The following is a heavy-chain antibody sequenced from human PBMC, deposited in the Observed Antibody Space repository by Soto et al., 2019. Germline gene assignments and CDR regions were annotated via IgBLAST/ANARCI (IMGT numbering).Heavy chain of an antibody. J-gene: IGHJ4*02. CDR3: VRGPSDHKLRLVEWPYGDY. V-gene: IGHV3-53*01. Sequence: EVQLVESGGGLIQPGGSLRLSCVASGFIVSSNQMSWVRQAPGKGLEWVSVIYSGHTTYYADSVEGRFTISRDDSKNTWYRQMNSLRVEDTAVYYCVRGPSDHKLRLVEWPYGDYWGQGALVTVSS. CDR2: IYSGHTT. CDR1: GFIVSSNQ. D-gene: IGHD3-3*01.